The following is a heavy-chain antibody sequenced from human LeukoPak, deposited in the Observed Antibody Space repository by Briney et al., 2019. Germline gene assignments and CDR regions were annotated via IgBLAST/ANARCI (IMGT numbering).Heavy chain of an antibody. Sequence: SVKVSCKASGGTFSSYAISWVRQAPGQGLEWMGRIIPIFGTANYAQKFQGRVTITTDESTSTAYMELSSLRSEDTAVYYCARDILALEGDYLFDYWGQGTLGTVSS. V-gene: IGHV1-69*05. D-gene: IGHD4-17*01. J-gene: IGHJ4*02. CDR1: GGTFSSYA. CDR3: ARDILALEGDYLFDY. CDR2: IIPIFGTA.